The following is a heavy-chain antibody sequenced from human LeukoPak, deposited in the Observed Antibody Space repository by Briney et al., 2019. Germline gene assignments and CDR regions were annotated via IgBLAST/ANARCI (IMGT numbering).Heavy chain of an antibody. CDR1: GGSISSGDYY. CDR3: AREGSRYNWNYNWFDP. V-gene: IGHV4-30-4*01. CDR2: IYYSGST. Sequence: SEILSLTCTVSGGSISSGDYYWSWIRQPPGKGLEWIGYIYYSGSTYYNPSLKSRVTISVDTSKNQFSLKLRSVTAADTAVYYCAREGSRYNWNYNWFDPWGQGTLVTVSS. J-gene: IGHJ5*02. D-gene: IGHD1-7*01.